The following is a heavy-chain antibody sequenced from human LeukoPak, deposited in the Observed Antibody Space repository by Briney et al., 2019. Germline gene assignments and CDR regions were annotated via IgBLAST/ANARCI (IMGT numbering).Heavy chain of an antibody. V-gene: IGHV3-7*01. CDR3: ASRRGSYSF. CDR1: GFSFSTFW. D-gene: IGHD1-26*01. CDR2: IKPDGSER. Sequence: GGSLRLSCAASGFSFSTFWMSWARQAPGKGLEWVANIKPDGSERYYVDSVKGRFTISRDNAENSLYLQMNSLRAEDTAVYYCASRRGSYSFWGQGTLVTVSS. J-gene: IGHJ4*02.